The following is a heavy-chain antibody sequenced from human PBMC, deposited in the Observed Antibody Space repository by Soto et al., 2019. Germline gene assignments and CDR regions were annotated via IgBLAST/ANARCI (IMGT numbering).Heavy chain of an antibody. J-gene: IGHJ5*02. CDR1: GDSVSSNTAS. Sequence: PSQTLSLTCAISGDSVSSNTASWNWIRQSPSRGLEWLGRTYFRSKWYNDYAVSVKSRIIINPGTSNNQFSLQLNSVTPEDTAVYFCAKGDNLGPKTGYAFDPWGQGSMVTVSS. D-gene: IGHD5-12*01. V-gene: IGHV6-1*01. CDR3: AKGDNLGPKTGYAFDP. CDR2: TYFRSKWYN.